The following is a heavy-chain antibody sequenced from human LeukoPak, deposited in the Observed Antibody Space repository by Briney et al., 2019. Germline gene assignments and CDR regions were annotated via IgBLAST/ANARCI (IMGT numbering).Heavy chain of an antibody. CDR2: IYYSGST. Sequence: SETLSLTCTVSGGSISSYYWSWIRQPPGKGLEWIGYIYYSGSTNYNPSLKSRVTISVDTSKNQFSLKLSSVTAADTAVYYCARGDLTGTPGYWGQGTLVTVSS. CDR3: ARGDLTGTPGY. CDR1: GGSISSYY. J-gene: IGHJ4*02. D-gene: IGHD4-17*01. V-gene: IGHV4-59*01.